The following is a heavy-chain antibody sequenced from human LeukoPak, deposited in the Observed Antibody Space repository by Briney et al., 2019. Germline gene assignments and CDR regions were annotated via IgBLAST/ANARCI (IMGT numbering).Heavy chain of an antibody. CDR1: EFTLSSYG. Sequence: SGGSLRLSCAASEFTLSSYGMSWVRQAPGKGLEWVSSISGSGGSTQYADSVQGRFAISRDNSKNTLYLQMNSLRVEDTAVYFCARDPNGDYIGTFDMWGRGTMVSVSS. J-gene: IGHJ3*02. CDR2: ISGSGGST. D-gene: IGHD4-17*01. V-gene: IGHV3-23*01. CDR3: ARDPNGDYIGTFDM.